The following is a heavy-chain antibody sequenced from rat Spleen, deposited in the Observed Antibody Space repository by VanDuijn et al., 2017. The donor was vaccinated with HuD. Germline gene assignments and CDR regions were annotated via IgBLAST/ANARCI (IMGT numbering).Heavy chain of an antibody. J-gene: IGHJ3*01. Sequence: EVQLVESGGGLVQPGRSLKLSCAASGITFSNYDMAWVRQATTKGLEWVAAIVDDGRNTFYRDSVKGRFTISRNNAKSTLYLRMGSLRSEDTATYYCVNTYYGYWFGYWGQGTLVTVSS. D-gene: IGHD1-9*01. CDR1: GITFSNYD. CDR2: IVDDGRNT. CDR3: VNTYYGYWFGY. V-gene: IGHV5-29*01.